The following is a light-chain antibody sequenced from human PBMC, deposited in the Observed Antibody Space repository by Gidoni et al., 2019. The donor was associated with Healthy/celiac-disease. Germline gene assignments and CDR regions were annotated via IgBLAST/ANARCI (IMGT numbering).Light chain of an antibody. CDR2: GAS. V-gene: IGKV3-20*01. CDR3: QQYGSSPRT. CDR1: QSVSSSY. Sequence: EIVLTQPQGTLSVSPGERATLACRASQSVSSSYLAWYQQKPGQAPRLLIYGASSRATGIPDRFSGSGSGTDFTLTISRLEPEDFAVYYCQQYGSSPRTFGQGTKVEIK. J-gene: IGKJ1*01.